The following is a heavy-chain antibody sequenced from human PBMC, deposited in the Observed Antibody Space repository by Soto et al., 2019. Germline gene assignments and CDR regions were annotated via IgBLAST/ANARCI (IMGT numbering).Heavy chain of an antibody. D-gene: IGHD3-3*01. CDR3: TTDERGIFGVVISGYYYYGMDV. J-gene: IGHJ6*02. CDR2: IKSKTDGGTT. V-gene: IGHV3-15*01. Sequence: GGSLRLSCAASGFTFSNAWVSWVRQAPGKGLEWVGRIKSKTDGGTTDYAAPVKGRFTISRDDSKNTLYLQMNSLKTEDTAVYYCTTDERGIFGVVISGYYYYGMDVWGQGTTVTVSS. CDR1: GFTFSNAW.